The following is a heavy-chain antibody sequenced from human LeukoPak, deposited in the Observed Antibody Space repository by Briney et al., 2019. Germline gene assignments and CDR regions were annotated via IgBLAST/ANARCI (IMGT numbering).Heavy chain of an antibody. CDR1: GYTLTELS. J-gene: IGHJ6*02. V-gene: IGHV1-24*01. CDR2: FDPEDGET. D-gene: IGHD2-2*01. CDR3: ATQGEVVPPAQYKYPTSYSNSYGMDV. Sequence: ASVKVSCKVSGYTLTELSMHWVRQAPGKGLEWMGGFDPEDGETIYAQKFQGRVTMTEDTSTDTAYMELSSLRSEDTAVYYCATQGEVVPPAQYKYPTSYSNSYGMDVWAKGPRSPSP.